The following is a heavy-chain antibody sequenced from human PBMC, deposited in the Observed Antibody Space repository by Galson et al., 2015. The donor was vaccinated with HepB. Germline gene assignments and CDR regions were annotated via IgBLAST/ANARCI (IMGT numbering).Heavy chain of an antibody. V-gene: IGHV3-66*01. CDR3: ATEGYYYGSGSRITRNAFDI. CDR2: IYSGGST. CDR1: GFTVSSIY. D-gene: IGHD3-10*01. Sequence: SLRLSCAASGFTVSSIYMNWVRQAPGKGLEWVSVIYSGGSTYYADPVKGSFTISRDNSKNTLYLQMNSLRAEDTAVYYCATEGYYYGSGSRITRNAFDIWGQGTMVTVSS. J-gene: IGHJ3*02.